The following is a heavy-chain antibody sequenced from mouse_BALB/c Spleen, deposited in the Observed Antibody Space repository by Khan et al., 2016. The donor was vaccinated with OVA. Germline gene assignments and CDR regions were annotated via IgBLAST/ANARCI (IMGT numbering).Heavy chain of an antibody. V-gene: IGHV5-6*01. J-gene: IGHJ2*01. Sequence: EVQLVESGGDLVKPGGSLKLSCAASGFTFSSFGMSWIRQTPDKRLEWVATISSGGSYTYYPDSVKGRFTISRDNAKNTLYLKMRSLKSEDTAMYYCARQYSNSFFEYWGQGTTLTVSS. D-gene: IGHD2-5*01. CDR2: ISSGGSYT. CDR3: ARQYSNSFFEY. CDR1: GFTFSSFG.